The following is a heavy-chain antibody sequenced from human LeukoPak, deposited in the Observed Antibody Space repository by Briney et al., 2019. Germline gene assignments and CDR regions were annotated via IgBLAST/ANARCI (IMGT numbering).Heavy chain of an antibody. D-gene: IGHD1-14*01. V-gene: IGHV4-59*01. CDR3: ARDAESDDHADFHI. Sequence: SETLSLTCAVSGGAISGYYWTWIRQPPGKGLEWIGHIHHSGSTTYNPSLQSRVTISIDTPKNQISLRLSSVTAADTAVYYCARDAESDDHADFHIWGQGTMVTVSS. J-gene: IGHJ3*02. CDR2: IHHSGST. CDR1: GGAISGYY.